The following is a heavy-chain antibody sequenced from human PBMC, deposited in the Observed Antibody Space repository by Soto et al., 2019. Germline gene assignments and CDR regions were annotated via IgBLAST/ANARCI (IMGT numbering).Heavy chain of an antibody. V-gene: IGHV1-46*01. CDR2: INPSGGST. D-gene: IGHD5-18*01. CDR1: GYTFTSYY. Sequence: ASVKVSCKASGYTFTSYYMHWVRQAPGQGLEWMGIINPSGGSTSYAQKFQGRVTMTRDTSTSTVYMELSSLRSEDTAVYYFARDRVDTAMVTPLDYWAQRTLVTVSS. J-gene: IGHJ4*02. CDR3: ARDRVDTAMVTPLDY.